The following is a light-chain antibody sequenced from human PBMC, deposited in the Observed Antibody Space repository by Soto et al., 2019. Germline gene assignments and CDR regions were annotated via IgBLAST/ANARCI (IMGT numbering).Light chain of an antibody. CDR3: QQLNSYPLT. J-gene: IGKJ4*01. Sequence: DIQVTQSPSTLSSSVGDRVTLTCRASQGISSYLAWYKQKPGKAPKLLSYAASTLQSGVPSRFIGSGSGTEFTLTISSLKPEDFETYYCQQLNSYPLTFGGGTKVDIK. V-gene: IGKV1-9*01. CDR2: AAS. CDR1: QGISSY.